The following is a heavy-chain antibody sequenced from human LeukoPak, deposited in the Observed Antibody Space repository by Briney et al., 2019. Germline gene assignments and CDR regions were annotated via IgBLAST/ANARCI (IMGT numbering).Heavy chain of an antibody. J-gene: IGHJ3*02. Sequence: GGSLRLSCAASGFTFSSYGMHWVRQAPGKGLEWVAVIWYDGSNKYYADSVKGRFTISRDNSKNTLNLQMNSLGAEDTAVYYCARDRQPYSSGWYSAFDIWGQGTMVTVSS. CDR2: IWYDGSNK. D-gene: IGHD6-19*01. CDR3: ARDRQPYSSGWYSAFDI. CDR1: GFTFSSYG. V-gene: IGHV3-33*01.